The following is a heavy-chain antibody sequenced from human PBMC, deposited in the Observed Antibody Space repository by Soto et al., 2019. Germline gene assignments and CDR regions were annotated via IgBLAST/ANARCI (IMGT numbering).Heavy chain of an antibody. CDR3: ARIVEHYYILTVEGLDY. CDR1: GFTFSSYA. V-gene: IGHV3-23*01. Sequence: EMELLESGGGLVQPGGSLRLSCEASGFTFSSYAMSWVRQAPGQGLEWVSDISGSGGGTYYAASVRGRFTISRDNSKNTVYLQMNSLRAEDTAVYFCARIVEHYYILTVEGLDYWGQGTLVTVSS. D-gene: IGHD3-9*01. CDR2: ISGSGGGT. J-gene: IGHJ4*02.